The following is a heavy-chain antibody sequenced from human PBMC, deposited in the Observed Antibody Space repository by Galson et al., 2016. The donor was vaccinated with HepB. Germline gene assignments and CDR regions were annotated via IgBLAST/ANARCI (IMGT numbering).Heavy chain of an antibody. CDR2: INTKTGKP. CDR3: ARAIGWFRFDV. D-gene: IGHD2-15*01. CDR1: GYDFITYA. V-gene: IGHV7-4-1*02. J-gene: IGHJ2*01. Sequence: SVKVSCKASGYDFITYAMNWVRQAPGRGLEWVGWINTKTGKPTLAQAFTGRFVLSFDTSVSTAYLQINSLRPEDTAVYYCARAIGWFRFDVWGRGTLVTVSS.